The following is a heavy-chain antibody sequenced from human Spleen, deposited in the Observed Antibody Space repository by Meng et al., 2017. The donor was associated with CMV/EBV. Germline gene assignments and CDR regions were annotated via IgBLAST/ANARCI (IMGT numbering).Heavy chain of an antibody. CDR1: GGSISSSSYY. CDR3: ASIPDGYNVYYYYGMDV. CDR2: IYYSGST. J-gene: IGHJ6*02. V-gene: IGHV4-39*07. Sequence: SETLSLTCTVSGGSISSSSYYWGWIRQPPGKGLEWIGSIYYSGSTYYNPSLKSRVTTSVDTSKNQFSLKLSSVTAADTAVYYCASIPDGYNVYYYYGMDVWGQGTTVTV. D-gene: IGHD5-24*01.